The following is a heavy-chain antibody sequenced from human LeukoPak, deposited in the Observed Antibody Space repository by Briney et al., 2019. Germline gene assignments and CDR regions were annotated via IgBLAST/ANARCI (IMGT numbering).Heavy chain of an antibody. CDR1: GGSISSYY. D-gene: IGHD1/OR15-1a*01. CDR2: INHSGST. CDR3: ARGEGGQQQSPNWFDP. J-gene: IGHJ5*02. Sequence: SETLSLTCTVSGGSISSYYWSWIRQPPGKGLEWIGEINHSGSTNYNPSLKSRVTISVDTSKNQFSLKLSSVTAADTAVYYCARGEGGQQQSPNWFDPWGQGTLVTVSS. V-gene: IGHV4-34*01.